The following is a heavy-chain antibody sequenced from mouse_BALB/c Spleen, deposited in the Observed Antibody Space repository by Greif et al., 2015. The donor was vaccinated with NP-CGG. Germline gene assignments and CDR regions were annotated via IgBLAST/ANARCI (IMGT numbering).Heavy chain of an antibody. D-gene: IGHD1-1*01. Sequence: DLVKPGASVKLSCKASGYTFTGFWINWIKQRPGQGLEWIGRIAPGTGSTYYNEMFKGKSTLTVDTSSSTAYIQLSSLSSADSAVYFCARYDYAVDYWGQGTSVTVSS. J-gene: IGHJ4*01. V-gene: IGHV1S41*01. CDR3: ARYDYAVDY. CDR2: IAPGTGST. CDR1: GYTFTGFW.